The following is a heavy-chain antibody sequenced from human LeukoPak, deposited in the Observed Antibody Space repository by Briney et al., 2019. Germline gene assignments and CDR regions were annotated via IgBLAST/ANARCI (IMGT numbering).Heavy chain of an antibody. J-gene: IGHJ4*02. CDR2: IKQDGSEK. Sequence: PEGSLRLSCAASGFTFSSYWMSWVRQAPGKGLEWVANIKQDGSEKYCVDSVKGRFTISRDNAKNSLYLQMNSLGAEDTAVYYCARDYSSGWYVGYWGQGTLVTVSS. V-gene: IGHV3-7*01. CDR1: GFTFSSYW. CDR3: ARDYSSGWYVGY. D-gene: IGHD6-19*01.